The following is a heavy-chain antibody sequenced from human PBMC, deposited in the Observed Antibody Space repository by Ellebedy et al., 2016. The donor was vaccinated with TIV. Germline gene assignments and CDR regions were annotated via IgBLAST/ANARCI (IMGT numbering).Heavy chain of an antibody. CDR3: AKTPLLIAQIDY. Sequence: GESLKISCAASGFTFTRFVMSWVRQAPGKGLEWVSAISGSGSSTYSAYSVKGRFTISRDNSKNTLYLQMNSLRAEDTAVYYCAKTPLLIAQIDYWGQGTLVTVSS. CDR2: ISGSGSST. CDR1: GFTFTRFV. J-gene: IGHJ4*02. D-gene: IGHD2/OR15-2a*01. V-gene: IGHV3-23*01.